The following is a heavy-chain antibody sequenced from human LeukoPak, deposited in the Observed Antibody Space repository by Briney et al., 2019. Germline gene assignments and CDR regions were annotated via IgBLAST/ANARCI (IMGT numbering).Heavy chain of an antibody. CDR2: IYTSGST. V-gene: IGHV4-4*07. J-gene: IGHJ6*03. Sequence: PSETLSLTCTVSGGSISSYYWSWIRQPAGKGLEWIGRIYTSGSTNYNPSLKSRVTMSVDTSKNQFSLKLSSVTAADTAVYYCARIFAVRGEKDYYYMDVWGKGTTVTISS. CDR3: ARIFAVRGEKDYYYMDV. CDR1: GGSISSYY. D-gene: IGHD3-10*01.